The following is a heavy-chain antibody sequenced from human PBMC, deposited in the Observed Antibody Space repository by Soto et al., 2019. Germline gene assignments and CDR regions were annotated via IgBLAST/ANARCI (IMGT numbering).Heavy chain of an antibody. J-gene: IGHJ4*02. Sequence: PWGSLRLSCAASGFKFSDAWMNWVRQPPGKGLEWVGHIKGRLSGGTTDYAAAVKGRFTISRDDSKTTVYLEVNSLKTEDTALYYCTTGYSSTWYSWGQGTLVTVSS. CDR1: GFKFSDAW. D-gene: IGHD6-13*01. CDR3: TTGYSSTWYS. CDR2: IKGRLSGGTT. V-gene: IGHV3-15*01.